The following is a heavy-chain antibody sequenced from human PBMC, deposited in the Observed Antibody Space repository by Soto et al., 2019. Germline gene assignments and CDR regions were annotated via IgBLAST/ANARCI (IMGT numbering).Heavy chain of an antibody. Sequence: GGSLRLSCAASGFTFSSYAMSWVRPAPGKGLEWVSAISGSGGSTYYADSVKGRFTISRDNSKNTLYLQMNSLRAEHTAVYYCAKDSLKYRLLLLYFFEYWGQGALVSVTS. D-gene: IGHD2-2*01. V-gene: IGHV3-23*01. CDR2: ISGSGGST. CDR1: GFTFSSYA. CDR3: AKDSLKYRLLLLYFFEY. J-gene: IGHJ4*02.